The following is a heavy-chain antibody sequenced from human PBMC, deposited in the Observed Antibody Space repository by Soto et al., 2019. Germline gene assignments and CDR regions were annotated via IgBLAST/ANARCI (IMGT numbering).Heavy chain of an antibody. J-gene: IGHJ6*03. D-gene: IGHD2-15*01. CDR3: ARDLEGYCSGGSCYSSSMDV. Sequence: ASVKVSCKASGYTFTSYGISWVRQAPGQGLEWMGWISAYNGNTNYAQKLQGRVTMTTDTSTSTAYMELRSLRSDDTAVYYCARDLEGYCSGGSCYSSSMDVWGKGTTVTVSS. CDR2: ISAYNGNT. V-gene: IGHV1-18*01. CDR1: GYTFTSYG.